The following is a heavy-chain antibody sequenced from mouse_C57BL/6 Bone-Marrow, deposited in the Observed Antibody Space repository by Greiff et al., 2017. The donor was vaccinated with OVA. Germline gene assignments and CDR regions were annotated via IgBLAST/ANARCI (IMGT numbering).Heavy chain of an antibody. Sequence: QVQLQQPGAELVRPGSSVKLSCKASGYTFTSYWMHWVKQRPIQGLEWIGNIDPSDSETHYNQKFKDKATLTVDKSSSTAYMQLSSLTSEDSAVYYCARRGRYDGYPAYWGQGTLVTVSA. V-gene: IGHV1-52*01. J-gene: IGHJ3*01. CDR1: GYTFTSYW. CDR2: IDPSDSET. CDR3: ARRGRYDGYPAY. D-gene: IGHD2-3*01.